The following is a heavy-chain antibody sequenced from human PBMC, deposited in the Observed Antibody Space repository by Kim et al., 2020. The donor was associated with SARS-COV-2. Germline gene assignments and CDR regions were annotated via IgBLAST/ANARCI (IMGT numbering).Heavy chain of an antibody. V-gene: IGHV1-69*13. D-gene: IGHD3-10*01. Sequence: SVKVSCKASGDTFLSNAISWVRQAPGQGLQWMGGVITVFGTPTYAQNFHDRLTITADESTHTAYMELSNLQSDDTAVYYCARGSLYGSGTYSNDFWGQGPLVTVSS. J-gene: IGHJ4*02. CDR2: VITVFGTP. CDR1: GDTFLSNA. CDR3: ARGSLYGSGTYSNDF.